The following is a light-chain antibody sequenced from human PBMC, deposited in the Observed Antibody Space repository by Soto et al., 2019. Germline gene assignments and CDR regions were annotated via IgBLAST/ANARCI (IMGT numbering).Light chain of an antibody. Sequence: DIVLTQSPGTLSLSPGARATLSCRASQSVSSDLAWYHQKPGQAPRLLIYGASTRATGIPARFSGSGSGTEFTLTINSLQSEDFAVYYCQQYNNWPRTFGQGTKVDIK. V-gene: IGKV3-15*01. J-gene: IGKJ1*01. CDR1: QSVSSD. CDR2: GAS. CDR3: QQYNNWPRT.